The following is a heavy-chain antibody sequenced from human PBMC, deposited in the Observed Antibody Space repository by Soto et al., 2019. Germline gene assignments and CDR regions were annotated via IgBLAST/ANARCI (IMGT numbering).Heavy chain of an antibody. CDR2: INPNSGGT. CDR3: ALGGITIFGLVSIYYYYYGMDV. CDR1: GYTFTGYY. V-gene: IGHV1-2*02. Sequence: ASVKVSCKASGYTFTGYYMHWVRQAPGQGLEWMGWINPNSGGTNYAQKFQGRVTMTRDTSISTAYMELSRLRSVDTAVYSCALGGITIFGLVSIYYYYYGMDVWGQGTTVTVSS. J-gene: IGHJ6*02. D-gene: IGHD3-3*01.